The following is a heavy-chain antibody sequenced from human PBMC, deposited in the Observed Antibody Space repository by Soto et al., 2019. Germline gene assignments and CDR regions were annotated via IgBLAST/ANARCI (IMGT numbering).Heavy chain of an antibody. CDR2: IWYDGSLQ. D-gene: IGHD6-19*01. CDR3: CSQPTQWNAFDM. V-gene: IGHV3-33*01. Sequence: QVQMVESGGGVVQPGRSLRLSCAASGFSFENYGMHWVRQAPGRGLEWVAIIWYDGSLQYYAAAVKGRFTISRDNSKNTLYLEMNSLKVEDTALYYCCSQPTQWNAFDMWGQGTMVTVSS. CDR1: GFSFENYG. J-gene: IGHJ3*02.